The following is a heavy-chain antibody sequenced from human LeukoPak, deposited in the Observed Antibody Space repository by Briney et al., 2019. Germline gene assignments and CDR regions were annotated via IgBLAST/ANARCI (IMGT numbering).Heavy chain of an antibody. CDR3: ARGGRDFWSGYPRWAFDI. CDR1: GGSISSGGYS. D-gene: IGHD3-3*01. V-gene: IGHV4-30-2*01. CDR2: IYHSGST. Sequence: SQTLSLTCAVSGGSISSGGYSWSWIRQPPGKGLEWIGYIYHSGSTYYNPSLKSRVTISVDRSKNQFSLKLSSVTAADTAVYYCARGGRDFWSGYPRWAFDICGQGTMVTVSS. J-gene: IGHJ3*02.